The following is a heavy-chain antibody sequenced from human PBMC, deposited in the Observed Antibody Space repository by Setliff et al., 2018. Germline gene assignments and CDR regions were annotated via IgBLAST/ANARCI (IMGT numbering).Heavy chain of an antibody. J-gene: IGHJ4*02. D-gene: IGHD3-3*01. CDR2: IYSGGST. CDR3: ARERYLWSGYQN. CDR1: GFTVSSNY. Sequence: GGSLRLSCAASGFTVSSNYMSWVRQAPGKGLEWVSVIYSGGSTYYAESVKGRFTISRDNSKNTLYLQMNSLRAEDTAVYYCARERYLWSGYQNWGQGKLVTVSS. V-gene: IGHV3-66*01.